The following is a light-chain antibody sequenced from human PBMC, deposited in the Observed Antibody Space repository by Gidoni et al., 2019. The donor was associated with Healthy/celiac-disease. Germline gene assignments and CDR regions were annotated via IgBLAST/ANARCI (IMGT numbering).Light chain of an antibody. CDR3: AAWDDSLTGWV. V-gene: IGLV1-44*01. CDR1: SSNIGSNT. J-gene: IGLJ3*02. Sequence: GTPGQRVTISCSGSSSNIGSNTVNLYQQLPGTAPKLLIYSNNQRPSGVPDRFSGSKSGTSASRAISGLQSEDEADYYCAAWDDSLTGWVFGGGTTLTV. CDR2: SNN.